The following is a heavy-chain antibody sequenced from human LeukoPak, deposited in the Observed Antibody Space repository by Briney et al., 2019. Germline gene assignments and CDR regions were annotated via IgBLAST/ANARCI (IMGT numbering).Heavy chain of an antibody. CDR2: IYHSGST. CDR1: GGSISSYY. D-gene: IGHD5-12*01. V-gene: IGHV4-59*04. Sequence: PSETLSLTCTVSGGSISSYYWSWIRQPPGKGLEWIGNIYHSGSTYYNPSLKSRITISMDTSKNHLSLKLSSVTAADTALYYCARSFSGFDSDFDYWGQGTLVTVSS. CDR3: ARSFSGFDSDFDY. J-gene: IGHJ4*02.